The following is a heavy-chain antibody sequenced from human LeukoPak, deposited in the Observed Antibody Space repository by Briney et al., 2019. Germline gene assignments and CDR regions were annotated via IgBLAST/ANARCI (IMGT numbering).Heavy chain of an antibody. CDR1: EFMFSYYA. J-gene: IGHJ4*02. V-gene: IGHV3-21*01. CDR2: ITNTGSHT. Sequence: PGGSLRLSCAASEFMFSYYAMNWVRQAPGKGLEWVSSITNTGSHTFFADSVKGRFTISRDNAKNSLFLQMNSLRAEDTAVYYCASEGVVGATAHFDYWGQGTLVTVSS. CDR3: ASEGVVGATAHFDY. D-gene: IGHD1-26*01.